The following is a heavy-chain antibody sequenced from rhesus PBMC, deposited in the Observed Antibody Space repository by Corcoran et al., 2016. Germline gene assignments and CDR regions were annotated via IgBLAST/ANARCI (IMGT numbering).Heavy chain of an antibody. CDR1: GSSISSGYY. D-gene: IGHD6-13*01. CDR3: ARQGGLAAGRVFDF. V-gene: IGHV4-99*01. CDR2: IGGSTGNS. J-gene: IGHJ4*01. Sequence: QVQLQESGPGLVKPSETLSLTCAVSGSSISSGYYWGWIRQPPGKGLEYIGYIGGSTGNSYYTPSLRSRVTISKDTSKNQFSLELSSVTAADTAIYYCARQGGLAAGRVFDFWGQGVLVTVSS.